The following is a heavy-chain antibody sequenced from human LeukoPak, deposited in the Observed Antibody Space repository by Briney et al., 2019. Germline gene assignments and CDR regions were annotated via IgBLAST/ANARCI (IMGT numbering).Heavy chain of an antibody. CDR3: TTSGSVAPITKDYYCYGMDV. Sequence: GGSLRLSCAASGFTFNNAWMTWVRQAPGKGLEWLGRIKSKTDGGATDNAASVKGRFSVSRDDSKNTLYLQMNSLKTEDTAVYYCTTSGSVAPITKDYYCYGMDVWGQGTTVTVSS. CDR1: GFTFNNAW. D-gene: IGHD5-12*01. V-gene: IGHV3-15*01. J-gene: IGHJ6*02. CDR2: IKSKTDGGAT.